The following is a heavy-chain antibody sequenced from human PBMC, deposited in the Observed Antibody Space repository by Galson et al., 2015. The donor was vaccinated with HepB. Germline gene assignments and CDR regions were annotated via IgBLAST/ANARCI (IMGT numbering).Heavy chain of an antibody. CDR1: GFTFSSYS. J-gene: IGHJ4*02. V-gene: IGHV3-21*01. CDR3: ASYGDYVGRSDY. CDR2: ISSSSSYI. Sequence: SLRLSCAASGFTFSSYSMNWVRQAPGKGLEWVSSISSSSSYIYYADSVKGRFTISRDNAKNSLYLQMNSLRAEDTAVYYCASYGDYVGRSDYWGQGTLVTVSS. D-gene: IGHD4-17*01.